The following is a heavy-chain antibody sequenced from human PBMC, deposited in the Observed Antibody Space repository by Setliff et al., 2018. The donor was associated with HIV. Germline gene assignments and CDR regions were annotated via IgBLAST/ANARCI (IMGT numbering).Heavy chain of an antibody. J-gene: IGHJ5*02. CDR1: GYTFTSNG. D-gene: IGHD2-2*01. Sequence: ASVKVSCKTSGYTFTSNGISWVRQAPGQGLEWMGWISAYNGNTNYAQTFQGRVTMTTDTFTSTAYMELRSLRPDDTAVYYCARDFGGYCSSMSCPGLFDPWGQGTLVTVS. CDR2: ISAYNGNT. V-gene: IGHV1-18*01. CDR3: ARDFGGYCSSMSCPGLFDP.